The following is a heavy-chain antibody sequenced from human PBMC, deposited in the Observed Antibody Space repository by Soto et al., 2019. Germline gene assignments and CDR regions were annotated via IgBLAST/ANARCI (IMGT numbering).Heavy chain of an antibody. Sequence: PSETLSLTCSVSGVSVTSYYWTWIRHSPGKGLEWIGYVYHTGNTYYNPSLKSRVTISLDTSKNQVPLRLRSVTAADTAVYYCAREQYNWKLWGQGTLVTGSS. D-gene: IGHD1-1*01. CDR1: GVSVTSYY. CDR2: VYHTGNT. J-gene: IGHJ4*02. V-gene: IGHV4-59*02. CDR3: AREQYNWKL.